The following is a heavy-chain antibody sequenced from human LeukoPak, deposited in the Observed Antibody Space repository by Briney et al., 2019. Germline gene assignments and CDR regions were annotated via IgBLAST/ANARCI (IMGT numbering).Heavy chain of an antibody. CDR1: GGSFSGYY. D-gene: IGHD5-18*01. Sequence: KPSETLSLTCAVYGGSFSGYYWSWIRQPPGKGLEWIGEINHSESTNYNPSLKSRVTISVDTSKNQFSLRLSSVTAADTAVYYCARGGYSYGYVFDYWGQGTLVTVSS. J-gene: IGHJ4*02. CDR3: ARGGYSYGYVFDY. CDR2: INHSEST. V-gene: IGHV4-34*01.